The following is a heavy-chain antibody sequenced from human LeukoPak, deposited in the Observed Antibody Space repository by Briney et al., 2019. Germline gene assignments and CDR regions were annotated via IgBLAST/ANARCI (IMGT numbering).Heavy chain of an antibody. J-gene: IGHJ4*02. Sequence: GGSLRLSCAASGFSFSSFAMSWVRQGPARGLEWVSSIRSNGETFYADSVKGRFTLSSDRSRNMVHLQLNNLRVEDTAIYYCAKASWVSSTDAVRWGQGTLVTVSS. D-gene: IGHD6-13*01. CDR1: GFSFSSFA. CDR3: AKASWVSSTDAVR. CDR2: IRSNGET. V-gene: IGHV3-23*01.